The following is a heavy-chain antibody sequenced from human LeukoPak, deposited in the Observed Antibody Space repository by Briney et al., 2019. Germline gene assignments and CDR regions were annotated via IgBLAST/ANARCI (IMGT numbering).Heavy chain of an antibody. V-gene: IGHV3-23*01. D-gene: IGHD2-21*02. CDR3: AKFGTVVVTAIDY. Sequence: GGSLRLPCAASGFTFSSYAMSWVRQAPGKGLEWVSAISGSGGSTYYADSVKGRFTISRDNSKNTLYLQMNSLRAEDTAVYYCAKFGTVVVTAIDYWGQGTLVTVSS. J-gene: IGHJ4*02. CDR2: ISGSGGST. CDR1: GFTFSSYA.